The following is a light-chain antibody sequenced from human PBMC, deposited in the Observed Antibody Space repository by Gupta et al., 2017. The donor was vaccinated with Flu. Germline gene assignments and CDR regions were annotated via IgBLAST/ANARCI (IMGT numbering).Light chain of an antibody. CDR2: EVS. Sequence: QSALTQPPSSSGSPGQPITTSCTGTSSDVGGYNHVSWYQQHPGKAPKLMIYEVSKRPSGVPDRFAGSKSGNTASLTVSGLQAEDEADYYCSSYAGSNNARVFGGGTKLTVL. J-gene: IGLJ3*02. V-gene: IGLV2-8*01. CDR3: SSYAGSNNARV. CDR1: SSDVGGYNH.